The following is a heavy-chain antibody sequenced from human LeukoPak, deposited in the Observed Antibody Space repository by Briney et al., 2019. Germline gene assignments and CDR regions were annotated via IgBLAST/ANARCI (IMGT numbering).Heavy chain of an antibody. J-gene: IGHJ6*02. CDR2: IYSGGST. D-gene: IGHD5-24*01. Sequence: GGSLRLSCAASGFTVSSNYMSWVRQAPGKGLEWVSVIYSGGSTYYADSVKGRFTISRDNSKNTLYLQMNSLRAEDTAVYYCARMAVGPARPYGMDVWGQGTTVTVSS. CDR3: ARMAVGPARPYGMDV. CDR1: GFTVSSNY. V-gene: IGHV3-66*01.